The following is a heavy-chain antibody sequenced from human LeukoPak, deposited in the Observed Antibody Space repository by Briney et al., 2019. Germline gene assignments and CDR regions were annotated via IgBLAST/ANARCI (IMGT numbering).Heavy chain of an antibody. Sequence: PSETLSLTCAVYDGPFSSFYWTWIRQPPGKGLEWIGEISHTGRTNYSPSLKSRVTISVDTSKNQFSLNLTSVTAADTAMYYCARGVSIAARYFDLWGRGTLVAVSS. CDR2: ISHTGRT. CDR3: ARGVSIAARYFDL. D-gene: IGHD6-25*01. V-gene: IGHV4-34*01. CDR1: DGPFSSFY. J-gene: IGHJ2*01.